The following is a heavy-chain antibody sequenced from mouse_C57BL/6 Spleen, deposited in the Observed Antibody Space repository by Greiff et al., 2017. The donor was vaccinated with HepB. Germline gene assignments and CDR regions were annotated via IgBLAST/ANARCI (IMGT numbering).Heavy chain of an antibody. CDR3: ARLTTVVADY. V-gene: IGHV1-22*01. CDR2: INPNNGGT. CDR1: GYTFTDYN. D-gene: IGHD1-1*01. J-gene: IGHJ2*01. Sequence: EVQLQESGPELVKPGASVKMSCKASGYTFTDYNMHWVKQSHGKSLEWIGYINPNNGGTSYNQKFKGKATLTVNKSSSTAYMELRSLTSEDSAVYYCARLTTVVADYWGQGTTLTVSS.